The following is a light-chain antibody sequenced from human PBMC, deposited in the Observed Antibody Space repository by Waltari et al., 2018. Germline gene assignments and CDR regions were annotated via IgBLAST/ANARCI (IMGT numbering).Light chain of an antibody. V-gene: IGLV2-23*01. CDR2: EGT. Sequence: QSALTPPSSVSGSPGQSLPIPCTGISSDVKNYHFVSWYQQHPGKAPKLMIYEGTKRPSGVSNRFSGSKSGNTASLTISGLQAEDEADYYCCSYAGSVVLGGGTKLTVL. CDR1: SSDVKNYHF. J-gene: IGLJ2*01. CDR3: CSYAGSVV.